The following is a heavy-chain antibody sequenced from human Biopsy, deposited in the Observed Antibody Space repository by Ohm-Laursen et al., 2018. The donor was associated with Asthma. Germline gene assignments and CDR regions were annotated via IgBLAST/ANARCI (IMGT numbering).Heavy chain of an antibody. CDR2: ISFDGSNK. D-gene: IGHD1-26*01. CDR1: GFTFRNFG. V-gene: IGHV3-30*18. J-gene: IGHJ4*02. CDR3: AKDVFPGWELRRGPDY. Sequence: SFRLSCAASGFTFRNFGMHWVRQAPGKGLDWVAVISFDGSNKNYTNSVKGRFTISRDNSRNTLHLQMNSLRAEDTAVYYCAKDVFPGWELRRGPDYWGQGTLVTVSS.